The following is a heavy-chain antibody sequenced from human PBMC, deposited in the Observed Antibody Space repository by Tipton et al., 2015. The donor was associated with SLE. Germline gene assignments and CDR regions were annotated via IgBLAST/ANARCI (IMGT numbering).Heavy chain of an antibody. CDR2: IIPIFGTT. CDR1: GGTFSSYA. J-gene: IGHJ1*01. Sequence: QLVQSGAEVKKPGSSVKVSCRASGGTFSSYAISWVRQAPGQGLEWMGEIIPIFGTTNYAQKFQGRVTITAAESTSTAYMELSSLRSEDAAVYYCAGVTSLGYFQHWGQGSLVTVSS. D-gene: IGHD5-18*01. V-gene: IGHV1-69*01. CDR3: AGVTSLGYFQH.